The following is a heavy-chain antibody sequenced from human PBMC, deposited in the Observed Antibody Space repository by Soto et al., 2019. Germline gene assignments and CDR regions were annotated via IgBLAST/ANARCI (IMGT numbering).Heavy chain of an antibody. Sequence: GSLRLSCAASGFTFSSYAMHWVRQAPGKGLEWVAVISYDGSNKYYADSVKGRFTISRDNSKNTLYLQMNSLRAEDTAVYYCARDRCSSTSCPPPPYYYYGMDVWGQGTTVTVSS. CDR3: ARDRCSSTSCPPPPYYYYGMDV. CDR1: GFTFSSYA. J-gene: IGHJ6*02. V-gene: IGHV3-30-3*01. CDR2: ISYDGSNK. D-gene: IGHD2-2*01.